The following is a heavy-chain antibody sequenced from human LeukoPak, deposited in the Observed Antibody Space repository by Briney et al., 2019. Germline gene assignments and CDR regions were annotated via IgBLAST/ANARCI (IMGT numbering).Heavy chain of an antibody. CDR3: AREKVVIAATHYYGMDV. CDR2: TCYRSKWYN. J-gene: IGHJ6*01. D-gene: IGHD2-15*01. CDR1: GDRVSTNNAA. V-gene: IGHV6-1*01. Sequence: SQTLSLTCAISGDRVSTNNAAWSWIRQSPSRGLEWLGRTCYRSKWYNYYAGSVKSRIIFNPDTSKNQFSLQLNSVTPEDTAVYYSAREKVVIAATHYYGMDVWGQGTTVTVSS.